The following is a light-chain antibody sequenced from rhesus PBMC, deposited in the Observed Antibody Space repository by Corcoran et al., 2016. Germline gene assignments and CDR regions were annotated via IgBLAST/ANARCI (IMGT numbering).Light chain of an antibody. CDR1: QGITND. CDR2: EAS. CDR3: QHYYSTPRT. J-gene: IGKJ1*01. V-gene: IGKV1-25*01. Sequence: DIQMTQSPSSLSASVGDRVTITCRASQGITNDLAWYQQKPGETPKLLIYEASSLQSGIPSRFSGSGSGTDITLTISRLQSEDFATYYCQHYYSTPRTFGQGTKVEIK.